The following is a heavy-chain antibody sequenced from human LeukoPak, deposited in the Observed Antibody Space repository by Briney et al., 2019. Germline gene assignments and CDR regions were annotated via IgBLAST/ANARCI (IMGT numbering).Heavy chain of an antibody. CDR3: VKDTYSSSWSAFDV. J-gene: IGHJ3*01. CDR2: INGNGVGT. CDR1: GFTFSTYA. Sequence: PGGSLRLSCSASGFTFSTYAMHWVRQAPGKGLEFVSAINGNGVGTFYADSVKGRFTVSRDNSKSTLYLQMSSLRAEDTALYYCVKDTYSSSWSAFDVWGQGTVVTVSS. V-gene: IGHV3-64D*06. D-gene: IGHD6-13*01.